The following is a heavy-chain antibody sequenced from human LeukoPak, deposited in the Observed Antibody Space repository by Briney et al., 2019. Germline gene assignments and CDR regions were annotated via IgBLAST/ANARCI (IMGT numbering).Heavy chain of an antibody. CDR2: IIPIFGTA. V-gene: IGHV1-69*01. D-gene: IGHD3-10*01. CDR1: GGTFSSYA. CDR3: ARALLNFYGSGSYKKSDYYYYMDV. Sequence: ASVKVSCKASGGTFSSYAISWVRQAPGQGLEWMGGIIPIFGTANYAQKFQGRVTITSDESTSTAYMELSSLRSEDTAVYYCARALLNFYGSGSYKKSDYYYYMDVWGKGTTVTVSS. J-gene: IGHJ6*03.